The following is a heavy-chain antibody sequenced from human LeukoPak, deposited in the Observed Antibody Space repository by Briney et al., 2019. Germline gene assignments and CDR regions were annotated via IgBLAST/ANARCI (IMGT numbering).Heavy chain of an antibody. CDR2: IWYDGSHK. CDR3: AKSRVGYDY. D-gene: IGHD1-26*01. J-gene: IGHJ4*02. V-gene: IGHV3-33*06. Sequence: QPGRSLRLSCAASGFTFSSYGMHWVRQAPGKGLEWVAVIWYDGSHKYYADSVKGRFTISRDNSKNTLYLQMNSLRAEDTAVYYCAKSRVGYDYWGQGTLVTVSS. CDR1: GFTFSSYG.